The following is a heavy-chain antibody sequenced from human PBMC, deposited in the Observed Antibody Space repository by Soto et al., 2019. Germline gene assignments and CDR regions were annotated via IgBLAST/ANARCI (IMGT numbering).Heavy chain of an antibody. CDR3: ARDVGWGLSSSWTLGGYFDY. V-gene: IGHV3-7*01. Sequence: EVQLVESGGGLVQPGGSLRLSCAASGFTFSSYWMSWVRQAPGKGLEWVANIKQDGSEKYYVDSVKGRFTISRDNAKNSLYLQMNSLRAEDTAVYYCARDVGWGLSSSWTLGGYFDYWGQGTLVTVSS. CDR1: GFTFSSYW. D-gene: IGHD6-13*01. J-gene: IGHJ4*02. CDR2: IKQDGSEK.